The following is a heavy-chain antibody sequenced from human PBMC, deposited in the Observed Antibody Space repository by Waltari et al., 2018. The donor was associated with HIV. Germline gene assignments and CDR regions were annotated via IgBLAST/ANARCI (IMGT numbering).Heavy chain of an antibody. CDR2: IIPIFGTA. CDR3: ARDLPAEDCSGGSCSDY. J-gene: IGHJ4*02. D-gene: IGHD2-15*01. V-gene: IGHV1-69*06. CDR1: GGTFSSYA. Sequence: QVQLVQSGAEVKKPGSSVKVSCKASGGTFSSYAISWVRQAPGQGLEWMGGIIPIFGTANYAQKFQGRVTITADKSTSTAYMELSSLRSEDTAVYYCARDLPAEDCSGGSCSDYWGQGTLVTVSS.